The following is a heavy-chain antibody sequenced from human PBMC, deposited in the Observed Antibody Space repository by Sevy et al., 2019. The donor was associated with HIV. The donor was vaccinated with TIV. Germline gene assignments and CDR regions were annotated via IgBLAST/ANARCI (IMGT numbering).Heavy chain of an antibody. V-gene: IGHV4-59*01. D-gene: IGHD2-8*02. CDR3: ARGGTYWYYFPY. CDR2: VYHTGST. CDR1: GGSTNYYY. Sequence: SETLSLTCSVSGGSTNYYYWSWIRQSPGKGLQWIGCVYHTGSTKYNPSLESRVTISLDTSKNQFSLRLTSVTAADSAVYYCARGGTYWYYFPYWGQGALVTASS. J-gene: IGHJ4*02.